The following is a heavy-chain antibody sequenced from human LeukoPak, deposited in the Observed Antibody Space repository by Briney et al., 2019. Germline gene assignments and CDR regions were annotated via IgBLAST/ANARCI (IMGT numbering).Heavy chain of an antibody. V-gene: IGHV3-23*01. J-gene: IGHJ5*02. CDR2: VSRFGGTT. CDR1: GFTFDSYA. D-gene: IGHD6-13*01. Sequence: GGSLRLSCSASGFTFDSYAMSWVRQAPGKGLELVSAVSRFGGTTYYADSAKGRFTISRDNSNNTVYLQMNSLRVGDTALYYCVKHVGSRWSNNRFDPWGQGTLVTVS. CDR3: VKHVGSRWSNNRFDP.